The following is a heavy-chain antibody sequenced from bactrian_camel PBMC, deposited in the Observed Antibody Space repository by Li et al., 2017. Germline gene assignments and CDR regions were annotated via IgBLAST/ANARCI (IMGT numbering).Heavy chain of an antibody. CDR1: GYRSGINC. J-gene: IGHJ4*01. V-gene: IGHV3S53*01. Sequence: HVQLVESGGGSVQAGGSLRLSCTAFGYRSGINCMGWFRQAHGKEREGVASIFPADSSTVYADSVKGRFTISQDNAKNTVYLQMNSLKPEDTAMYYCAAEFYGGSWAPLTEEYNYWGQGTQVTVS. CDR3: AAEFYGGSWAPLTEEYNY. CDR2: IFPADSST. D-gene: IGHD6*01.